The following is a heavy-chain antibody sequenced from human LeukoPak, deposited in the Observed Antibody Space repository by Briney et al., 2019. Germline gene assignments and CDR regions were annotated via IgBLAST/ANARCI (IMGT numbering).Heavy chain of an antibody. CDR3: ARGGGGSEKFDC. J-gene: IGHJ4*02. Sequence: GGSLRLSCAASGFTLSSYWVHWVRQAPGKGLVWLSRINSDGSITAYADSVKGRFTISRDNAKNTVYLQMDSLRAEDTALYYCARGGGGSEKFDCWGQGTLVTVSS. D-gene: IGHD1-26*01. CDR1: GFTLSSYW. V-gene: IGHV3-74*01. CDR2: INSDGSIT.